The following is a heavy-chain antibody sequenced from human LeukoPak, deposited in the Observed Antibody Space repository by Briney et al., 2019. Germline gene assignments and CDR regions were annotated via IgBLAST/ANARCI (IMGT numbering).Heavy chain of an antibody. Sequence: ASVKVSCKASGYTFTSYDINWVRQATGQGLEWMGWMSPNSGNTGYAQKFQGRVTMTRNTSISTAYMELSSLRSEDTAVYYCARTDYDILTGYFYYYYYGMDVWGQGTTVTVSS. V-gene: IGHV1-8*01. J-gene: IGHJ6*02. CDR1: GYTFTSYD. CDR3: ARTDYDILTGYFYYYYYGMDV. D-gene: IGHD3-9*01. CDR2: MSPNSGNT.